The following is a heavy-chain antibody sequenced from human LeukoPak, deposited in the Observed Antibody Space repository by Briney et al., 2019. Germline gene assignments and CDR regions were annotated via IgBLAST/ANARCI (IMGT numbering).Heavy chain of an antibody. J-gene: IGHJ4*02. V-gene: IGHV1-69*05. Sequence: GASVTVSCTASGGTFSSYAISWVRQAPGQGLEWMGGIIPIFGTANYAQKFQGRVTITTDESTSTAYMELSSLRSEDTAVYYCATEPGNYFWGSYRYILGYWGQGTLVTVSS. CDR3: ATEPGNYFWGSYRYILGY. CDR1: GGTFSSYA. D-gene: IGHD3-16*02. CDR2: IIPIFGTA.